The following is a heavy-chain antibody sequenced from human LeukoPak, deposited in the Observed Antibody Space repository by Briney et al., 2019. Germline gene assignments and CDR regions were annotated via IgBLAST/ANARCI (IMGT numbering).Heavy chain of an antibody. CDR1: GFTFSSFG. Sequence: GGSLRLSCAASGFTFSSFGMNWVRQAPRKGLEWVSYISSSSSSAIYYADSVKGRFIISRDNAKNSLYLQMNSLRDEDTAVYYCARERAASNWGQGTLVTVSS. CDR2: ISSSSSSAI. V-gene: IGHV3-48*02. CDR3: ARERAASN. J-gene: IGHJ4*02.